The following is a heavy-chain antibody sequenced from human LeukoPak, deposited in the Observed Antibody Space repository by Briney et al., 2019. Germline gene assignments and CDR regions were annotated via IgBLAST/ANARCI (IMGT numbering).Heavy chain of an antibody. D-gene: IGHD1-26*01. CDR2: IKPDGSDK. CDR1: GFTFSNYY. Sequence: PGGSLRLSCAASGFTFSNYYMSWVRQAPGKGLEWVANIKPDGSDKFYVDSVKGRFTISRDNAENSLYLQMNSLRAEDTAVYFCARGREVGATIHDYWGQGTLVTVSS. J-gene: IGHJ4*02. V-gene: IGHV3-7*01. CDR3: ARGREVGATIHDY.